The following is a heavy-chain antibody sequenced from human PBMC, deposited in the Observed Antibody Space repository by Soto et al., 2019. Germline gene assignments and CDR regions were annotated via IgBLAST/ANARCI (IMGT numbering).Heavy chain of an antibody. Sequence: SETLSLTCTVSGGSISNAAYSWIWIRQPPGKGLEWIGYIYPSGMPFYNPSLRSRVTISIDRSNDQFSLNLKSVTAADTAVYYCARERGGYGLFDSWGQGTLVTVSS. CDR1: GGSISNAAYS. D-gene: IGHD5-18*01. V-gene: IGHV4-30-2*01. CDR2: IYPSGMP. CDR3: ARERGGYGLFDS. J-gene: IGHJ4*02.